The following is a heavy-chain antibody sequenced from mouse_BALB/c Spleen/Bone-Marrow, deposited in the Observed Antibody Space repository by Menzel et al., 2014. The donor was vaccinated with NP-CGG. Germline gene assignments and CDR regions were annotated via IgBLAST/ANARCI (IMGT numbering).Heavy chain of an antibody. Sequence: EVKVVESGGGLVKSGGSLKLSCAASGFSFSNYGMSWVRQTPEKRLEWAATISGDGRYTFYSDSVKGRFTISRDNAKNNLYLQLSSLRSEDTALYYCARHAYYDQTEVSFVYWGQGTLVTVSA. CDR3: ARHAYYDQTEVSFVY. D-gene: IGHD2-4*01. CDR2: ISGDGRYT. V-gene: IGHV5-9-2*01. J-gene: IGHJ3*01. CDR1: GFSFSNYG.